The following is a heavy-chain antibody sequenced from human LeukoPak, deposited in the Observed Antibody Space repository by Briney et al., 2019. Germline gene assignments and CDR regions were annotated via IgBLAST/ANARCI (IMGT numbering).Heavy chain of an antibody. D-gene: IGHD4-17*01. Sequence: PSETLSLTCAVSGYSISNGYYWGWIRQPPGKGLEWIGSIYHSGSTYYNPSLKSRVTISVDTSKNQFSLKLSSVTAADTAVYYCARAPNPTVTSQYFFDNWGQGTPVTVSS. V-gene: IGHV4-38-2*01. CDR3: ARAPNPTVTSQYFFDN. CDR1: GYSISNGYY. CDR2: IYHSGST. J-gene: IGHJ4*02.